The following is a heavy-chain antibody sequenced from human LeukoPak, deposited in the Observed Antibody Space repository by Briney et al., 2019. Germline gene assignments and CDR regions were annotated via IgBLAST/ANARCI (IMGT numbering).Heavy chain of an antibody. Sequence: SETLSLTCAVYGGSFSGYYWSWIRQPPGKGLEWIGEINHSGSTNYNPSLKSRVTISVDTSKNQFSLKLSSVTAADMAVYYCARSATVTKNFDYWGQGTLVTVSS. CDR2: INHSGST. D-gene: IGHD4-11*01. J-gene: IGHJ4*02. V-gene: IGHV4-34*01. CDR3: ARSATVTKNFDY. CDR1: GGSFSGYY.